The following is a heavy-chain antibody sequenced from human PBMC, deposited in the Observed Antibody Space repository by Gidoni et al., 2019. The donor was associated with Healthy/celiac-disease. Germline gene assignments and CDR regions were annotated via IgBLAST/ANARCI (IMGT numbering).Heavy chain of an antibody. D-gene: IGHD1-26*01. J-gene: IGHJ4*02. V-gene: IGHV3-33*01. Sequence: QVQLVESGGGVVQPGRSLRLSCAASGFTFSSYGMPWVRQAPGKGLEWVAVIWYDGSNKYYADSVKGRFTISRDNSKNTLYLQMNSLRAEDTAVYYCAREGSGSYYFDYWGQGTLVTVSS. CDR3: AREGSGSYYFDY. CDR2: IWYDGSNK. CDR1: GFTFSSYG.